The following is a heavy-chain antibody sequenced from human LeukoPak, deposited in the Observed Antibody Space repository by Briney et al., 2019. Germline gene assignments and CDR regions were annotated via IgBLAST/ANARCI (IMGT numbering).Heavy chain of an antibody. Sequence: GASVKVSCKASGYTFTGYYMHWVRQAPGQGLEWMGWISAYNGNTNYAQTLQGRITMTTDTSTSTAYMELRSLRSDDTAVYYCASSTVPHQDAFDIWGQGTMVTVSS. CDR3: ASSTVPHQDAFDI. CDR1: GYTFTGYY. D-gene: IGHD4-17*01. V-gene: IGHV1-18*04. CDR2: ISAYNGNT. J-gene: IGHJ3*02.